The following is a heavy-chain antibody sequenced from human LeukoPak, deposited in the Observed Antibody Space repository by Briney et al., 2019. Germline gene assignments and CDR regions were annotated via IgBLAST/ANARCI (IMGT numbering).Heavy chain of an antibody. V-gene: IGHV3-23*01. CDR2: ISGSGSST. D-gene: IGHD4-11*01. Sequence: GGSLRLSCVAAGFTFSRYAMSWVRQAPGKGGEWVAAISGSGSSTYYADSVKGRFTISRHNSNNTLYLQMNSLRAEHTAVYYCAKDPDYGNYDWFDPWGQGTLVTVSS. CDR1: GFTFSRYA. CDR3: AKDPDYGNYDWFDP. J-gene: IGHJ5*02.